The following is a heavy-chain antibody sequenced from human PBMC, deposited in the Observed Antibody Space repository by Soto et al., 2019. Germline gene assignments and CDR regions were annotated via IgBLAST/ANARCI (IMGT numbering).Heavy chain of an antibody. V-gene: IGHV3-48*01. CDR2: ISTSSSNI. D-gene: IGHD2-2*01. CDR1: GFRFSYYG. J-gene: IGHJ6*03. CDR3: ARETSTGSYYMDV. Sequence: PGGSLRLSYAASGFRFSYYGMNWVRQAPGKGLEWVSYISTSSSNIYYADSVKGRFTISRDNAKNSLSLQMNSLRAADTAVYYCARETSTGSYYMDVWGKGTTVTVSS.